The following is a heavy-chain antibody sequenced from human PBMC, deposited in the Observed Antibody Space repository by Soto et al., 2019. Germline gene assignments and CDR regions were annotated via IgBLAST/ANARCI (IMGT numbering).Heavy chain of an antibody. D-gene: IGHD5-12*01. CDR2: ISTYNGNT. J-gene: IGHJ4*02. CDR1: GYTFTTSG. V-gene: IGHV1-18*01. CDR3: ARGYSYGSRYSFDY. Sequence: QVQLVQSGVEVKKPGASVKVSCKASGYTFTTSGITWVRQAPGQGLEWMGWISTYNGNTNYAQKLQGRVTLTTDTFTSTAYMEMRSLRSDDTAVYYCARGYSYGSRYSFDYWGQGTLVTVSS.